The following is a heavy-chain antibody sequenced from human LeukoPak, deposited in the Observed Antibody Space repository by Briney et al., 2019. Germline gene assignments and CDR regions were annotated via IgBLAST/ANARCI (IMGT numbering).Heavy chain of an antibody. CDR1: GGSISSGDYY. Sequence: SETLSLTCTVSGGSISSGDYYWSWIRQPPGKGLEWIGYIYYSGSTYYNPSLKSRVTISVDTSKNQCSLKLSSVTAADTAVYYCAREGYYASSGTPDYWGQGTLVTVSS. CDR2: IYYSGST. CDR3: AREGYYASSGTPDY. J-gene: IGHJ4*02. D-gene: IGHD3-22*01. V-gene: IGHV4-30-4*01.